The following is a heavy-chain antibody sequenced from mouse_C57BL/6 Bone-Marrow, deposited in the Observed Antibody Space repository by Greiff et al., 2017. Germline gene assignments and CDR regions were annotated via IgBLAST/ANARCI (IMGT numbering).Heavy chain of an antibody. CDR3: AIKAFYYYGSSWYFDV. V-gene: IGHV1-74*01. J-gene: IGHJ1*03. D-gene: IGHD1-1*01. Sequence: QVQLQQPGAELVKPGASVKVSCKASGYTFTSYWMHWVKQRPGQGLEWIGRLHPSDSDTNYNQKFKGKATLTVDKSSSTAYMPLSSLTSEDSAVYYCAIKAFYYYGSSWYFDVWGTGTTVTVSS. CDR1: GYTFTSYW. CDR2: LHPSDSDT.